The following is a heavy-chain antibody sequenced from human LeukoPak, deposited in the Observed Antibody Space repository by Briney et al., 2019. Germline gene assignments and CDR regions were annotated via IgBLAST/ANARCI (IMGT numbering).Heavy chain of an antibody. J-gene: IGHJ4*02. CDR3: AKKSEVLTGYVDY. Sequence: GGSLRLSCAASGFTFSSYAMSWVRQAPGKGLEWVSAISGSGGSTYYAGSVKGRFTISRDNSKNTVYLQMNSLRAEDTAVYYCAKKSEVLTGYVDYWGQGTLVTVSS. CDR2: ISGSGGST. V-gene: IGHV3-23*01. D-gene: IGHD3-9*01. CDR1: GFTFSSYA.